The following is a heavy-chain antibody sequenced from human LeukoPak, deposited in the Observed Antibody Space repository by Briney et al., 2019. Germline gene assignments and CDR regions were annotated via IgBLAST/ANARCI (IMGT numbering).Heavy chain of an antibody. J-gene: IGHJ4*02. V-gene: IGHV1-69*01. CDR1: GGTFSSYA. CDR2: IIPIFGTA. D-gene: IGHD7-27*01. CDR3: ARGTEANWGSFDY. Sequence: SLKVSCKASGGTFSSYAISWGRQAPGQGLEWMGGIIPIFGTANYAQKFQGRVTITADESTSTAYMELSSLRSEDTAVYYCARGTEANWGSFDYWGRGTLVTVSS.